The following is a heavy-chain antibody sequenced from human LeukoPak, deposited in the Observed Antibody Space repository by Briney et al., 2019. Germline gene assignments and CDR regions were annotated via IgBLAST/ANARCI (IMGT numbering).Heavy chain of an antibody. D-gene: IGHD1-26*01. J-gene: IGHJ3*02. CDR2: ISSSGSTI. CDR3: ARRRWEYGAFDI. V-gene: IGHV3-48*03. CDR1: GFTFSSYE. Sequence: PGGSLRLSCAASGFTFSSYEMNWVRQAPGKGLEWVSYISSSGSTIYYADSVKGRFTISRDNAKNSPYLQMNSLRAEDTAVYYCARRRWEYGAFDIWGQGTMVTVSS.